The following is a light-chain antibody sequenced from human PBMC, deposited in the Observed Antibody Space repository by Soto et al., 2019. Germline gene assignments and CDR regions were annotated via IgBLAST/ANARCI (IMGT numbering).Light chain of an antibody. Sequence: EIVLTQSPGTLSLSPGERATLSCRASQSVSSSYLAWYQQKPGQAPRLLIYGASSRATGIPDRFSGSGSGTDFTLTISRLEPEDFAVYYCQQYHGYPWTFGQGTKVDVK. CDR2: GAS. J-gene: IGKJ1*01. CDR1: QSVSSSY. CDR3: QQYHGYPWT. V-gene: IGKV3-20*01.